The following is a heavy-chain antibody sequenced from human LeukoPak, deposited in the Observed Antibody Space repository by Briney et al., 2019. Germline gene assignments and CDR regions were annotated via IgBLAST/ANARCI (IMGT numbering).Heavy chain of an antibody. J-gene: IGHJ3*01. CDR2: IGGSSSSL. CDR1: GFTFSIYS. D-gene: IGHD4-17*01. Sequence: PGGSQRLSCAASGFTFSIYSMNWVRQAPGKGLEWVSSIGGSSSSLYYAESVKGRFTISRDNARNSLYLQMNSLRVEDTAVYYCAKEAGQDYGALDAFDVWGQGTMVTVSS. V-gene: IGHV3-21*01. CDR3: AKEAGQDYGALDAFDV.